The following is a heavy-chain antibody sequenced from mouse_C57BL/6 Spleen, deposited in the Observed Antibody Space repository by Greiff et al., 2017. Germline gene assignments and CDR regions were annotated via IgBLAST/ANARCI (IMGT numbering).Heavy chain of an antibody. Sequence: VQLQESGPELVKPGASVKISCKASGYTFTDYYINWVKQRPGQGLEWIGWIFPGSGSTYYNEKFKGKATLTVDKSSSTAYMLLSSLTSEDSAVYFCARLGITTVVERDYYAMDYWGQGTSVTVSS. V-gene: IGHV1-75*01. D-gene: IGHD1-1*01. CDR3: ARLGITTVVERDYYAMDY. CDR1: GYTFTDYY. J-gene: IGHJ4*01. CDR2: IFPGSGST.